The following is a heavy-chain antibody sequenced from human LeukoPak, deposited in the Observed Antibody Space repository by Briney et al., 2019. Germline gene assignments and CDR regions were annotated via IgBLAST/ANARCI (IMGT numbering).Heavy chain of an antibody. CDR2: FDPANGGK. V-gene: IGHV1-24*01. Sequence: ASVKVSCKVSGNTLIEVSMHWVRQAPGKGLQWIGGFDPANGGKIYAQQFQGRVTMTEDTSTDTAYMELNSLRSEDTAVYYCVAEGCSGGICYPYFDLWGRGTLVIVSS. D-gene: IGHD2-15*01. CDR3: VAEGCSGGICYPYFDL. J-gene: IGHJ2*01. CDR1: GNTLIEVS.